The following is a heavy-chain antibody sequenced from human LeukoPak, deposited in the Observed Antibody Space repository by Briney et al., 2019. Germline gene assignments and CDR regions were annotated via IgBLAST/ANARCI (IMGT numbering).Heavy chain of an antibody. J-gene: IGHJ5*02. CDR3: ARTDYDSSGYYWGVDP. CDR2: IIPIFGTA. V-gene: IGHV1-69*05. CDR1: GGTFSSYA. D-gene: IGHD3-22*01. Sequence: SVKVSCKASGGTFSSYAISWVRQAPGQGLEWMGGIIPIFGTANYAQKFQGRVTMTRDTSISTAYMELSRLRSDDTAVYYCARTDYDSSGYYWGVDPWGQGTLVTVSS.